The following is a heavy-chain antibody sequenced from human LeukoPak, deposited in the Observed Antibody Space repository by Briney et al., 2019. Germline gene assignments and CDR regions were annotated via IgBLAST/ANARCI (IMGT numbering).Heavy chain of an antibody. Sequence: GASVKVSCKVSGYTLTELSMHGVGQAPGKGLDWMGRIIPILGIANYAQKFQGRVTITADKSTRTAYMELSRLRSEDTAVYYCARQGFVASYGVDVWGQGTTVTVSS. CDR1: GYTLTELS. CDR2: IIPILGIA. CDR3: ARQGFVASYGVDV. J-gene: IGHJ6*02. V-gene: IGHV1-69*02.